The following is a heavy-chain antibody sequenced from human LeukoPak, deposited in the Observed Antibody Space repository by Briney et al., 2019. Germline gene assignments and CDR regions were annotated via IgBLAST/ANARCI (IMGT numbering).Heavy chain of an antibody. J-gene: IGHJ3*01. CDR2: ISSTSGSI. CDR1: GFTFTTYS. V-gene: IGHV3-21*01. D-gene: IGHD5-24*01. CDR3: ARSVMRDFSTRAFDF. Sequence: GRSLRLSCAASGFTFTTYSMSWVRQAPEKGPEWVSSISSTSGSIFYADSVKGRFTVSRDNAKNSLDLQMNSLRAEDTAVYYCARSVMRDFSTRAFDFWGQGAMVTVSS.